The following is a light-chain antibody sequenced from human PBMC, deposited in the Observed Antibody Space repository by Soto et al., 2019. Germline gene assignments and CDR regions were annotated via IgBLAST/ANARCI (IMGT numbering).Light chain of an antibody. J-gene: IGLJ2*01. CDR2: GQN. V-gene: IGLV1-44*01. CDR1: NSNIGGNT. CDR3: AALGDRLDGPV. Sequence: QSVLTQSPSASGTPGQGVTISCSGSNSNIGGNTVNWYQQLPGTAPKLLMYGQNQRPSGVPDRFSGSKSGTSASLAISGPQAEGEGGYFRAALGDRLDGPVFGGGTKLTVL.